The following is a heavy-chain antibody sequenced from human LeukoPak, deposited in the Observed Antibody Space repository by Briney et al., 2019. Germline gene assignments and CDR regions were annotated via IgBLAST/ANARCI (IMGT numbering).Heavy chain of an antibody. CDR1: AFTFSSYG. V-gene: IGHV3-NL1*01. J-gene: IGHJ4*02. CDR2: IGGSGTRT. CDR3: AKVRWGSDNALDS. Sequence: GGSLSLSCAASAFTFSSYGMNWVRQAPGKGLEWVSGIGGSGTRTYYADSVKGRFTISRDNSMNTLYLQMNSLTAEDTAVYYCAKVRWGSDNALDSWGQGTLVTGSS. D-gene: IGHD3-16*01.